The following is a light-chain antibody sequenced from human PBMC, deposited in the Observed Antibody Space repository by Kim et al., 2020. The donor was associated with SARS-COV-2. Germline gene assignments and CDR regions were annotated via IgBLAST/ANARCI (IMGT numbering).Light chain of an antibody. CDR2: AAS. Sequence: DIQMTQSPSSLSASVGDRVTITCRASQSISSYLNWYQQKPGKAPKLLIYAASSLQSGVPSRFSGSGSGTDFTLTISSLQPEDFATYYCQQGYSTPLYTCGRGTGLDIK. CDR1: QSISSY. CDR3: QQGYSTPLYT. V-gene: IGKV1-39*01. J-gene: IGKJ2*01.